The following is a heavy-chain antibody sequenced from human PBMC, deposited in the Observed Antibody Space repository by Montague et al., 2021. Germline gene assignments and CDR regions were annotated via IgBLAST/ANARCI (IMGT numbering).Heavy chain of an antibody. CDR1: GFTFNYYW. CDR3: ARDRAAAGS. J-gene: IGHJ5*01. D-gene: IGHD6-13*01. CDR2: INGDGSEK. Sequence: SLRLSCAASGFTFNYYWMSWVRQAPGKGLEWVANINGDGSEKNYVDSVRGRFSISRDNTKNTLYLQMNSLRVEDTAVYYCARDRAAAGSWGHGTLVIVSS. V-gene: IGHV3-7*01.